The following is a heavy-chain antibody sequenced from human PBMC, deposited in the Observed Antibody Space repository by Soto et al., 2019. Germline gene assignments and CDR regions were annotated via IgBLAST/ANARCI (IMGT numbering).Heavy chain of an antibody. J-gene: IGHJ6*03. D-gene: IGHD3-10*01. Sequence: QLQLQESGPGLVKPSETLSLTCTVSGGSISSSSYYWGWIRQPPGKGLEWIGSIYYSGSTYYNPTLKSRVTISVDTSKNQFSLKLSSVTAADTAVYYCASHVGYYGSGSYSYYYYYMDVWGKGTTVTVSS. CDR1: GGSISSSSYY. CDR3: ASHVGYYGSGSYSYYYYYMDV. CDR2: IYYSGST. V-gene: IGHV4-39*01.